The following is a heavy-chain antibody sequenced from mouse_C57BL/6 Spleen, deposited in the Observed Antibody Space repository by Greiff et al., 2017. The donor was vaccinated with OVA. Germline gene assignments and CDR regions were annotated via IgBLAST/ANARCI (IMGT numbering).Heavy chain of an antibody. J-gene: IGHJ2*01. CDR2: ISRGSSTI. V-gene: IGHV5-17*01. CDR3: ERHWGYFDY. CDR1: GFTFSDYG. Sequence: EVKLVESGGGLVKPGGSLKLSCAASGFTFSDYGMHWVRQAPEKGLEWVAYISRGSSTIYYADTVKGRFTISGDNAKNTLFLQMTRLGSEDTAMYYCERHWGYFDYWGQGTTLTVSS. D-gene: IGHD4-1*01.